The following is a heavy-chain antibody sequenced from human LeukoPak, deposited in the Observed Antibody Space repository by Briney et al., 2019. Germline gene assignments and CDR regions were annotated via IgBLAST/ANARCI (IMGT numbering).Heavy chain of an antibody. Sequence: PGGSLRLSCAASGFIFSDYAMYWVRQAPGKGLEWVAVMSYDGSNKHYADSVKGRFTISKDNSKNTLSLQMNSLGVEDTAVYYCARGAPPDYWGQGTLVTVSS. J-gene: IGHJ4*02. CDR1: GFIFSDYA. CDR2: MSYDGSNK. CDR3: ARGAPPDY. V-gene: IGHV3-30*04.